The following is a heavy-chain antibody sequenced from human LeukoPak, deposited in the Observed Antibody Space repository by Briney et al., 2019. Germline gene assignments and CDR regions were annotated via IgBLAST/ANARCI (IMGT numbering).Heavy chain of an antibody. Sequence: ASVKVSCKASGYTFTAYYMHWVRQAPGQGLEWMGWIDPKSGGTKYAQKFQGRVTMTRDTSITTAYMELSRLRSGDTAVYYCARDADSSGWYEDRYFYYMYVWGKGTTVTVSS. CDR2: IDPKSGGT. CDR1: GYTFTAYY. J-gene: IGHJ6*03. D-gene: IGHD6-19*01. CDR3: ARDADSSGWYEDRYFYYMYV. V-gene: IGHV1-2*02.